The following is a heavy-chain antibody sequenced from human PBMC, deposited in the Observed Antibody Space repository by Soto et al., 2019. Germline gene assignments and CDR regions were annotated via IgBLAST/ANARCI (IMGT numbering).Heavy chain of an antibody. D-gene: IGHD3-10*01. V-gene: IGHV3-74*01. J-gene: IGHJ5*02. CDR2: INGDGSST. CDR1: GFTFNTHW. Sequence: PGGSLRLSCAASGFTFNTHWMHWVRQAPGKGLVWVSRINGDGSSTTYADSVKGRLTISRDNAKNTLYLQMNNLRVEDTALYFCAKNSGWFNTWGQGALVTVSS. CDR3: AKNSGWFNT.